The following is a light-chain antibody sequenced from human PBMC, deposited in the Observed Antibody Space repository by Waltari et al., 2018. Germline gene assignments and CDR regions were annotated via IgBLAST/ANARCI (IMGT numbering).Light chain of an antibody. V-gene: IGLV3-10*01. CDR2: EDS. Sequence: SYELTQPPSVSVFPGQTARITCSGDALPKKYAYWFQQKSGQAPVVVIYEDSERPSGIPERFSASTSGTVATLTISGAQVEDEADYYCSAWDDNLSGWVFGGGTKLTVL. CDR1: ALPKKY. J-gene: IGLJ3*02. CDR3: SAWDDNLSGWV.